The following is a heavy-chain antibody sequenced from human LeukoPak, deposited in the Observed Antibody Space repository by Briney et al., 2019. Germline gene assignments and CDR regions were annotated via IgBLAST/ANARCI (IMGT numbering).Heavy chain of an antibody. CDR2: ISGSGGNA. V-gene: IGHV3-23*01. CDR1: GFTFSSYG. CDR3: AKAPYYYYFYGMDV. J-gene: IGHJ6*02. Sequence: PGGSLRLSCAASGFTFSSYGMSWVRQAPGKGLEWVSAISGSGGNAYYADSVKGRFTISRDTSKNTLYLQMNSLRAEDTAIYYCAKAPYYYYFYGMDVWGQGTTVTVSS.